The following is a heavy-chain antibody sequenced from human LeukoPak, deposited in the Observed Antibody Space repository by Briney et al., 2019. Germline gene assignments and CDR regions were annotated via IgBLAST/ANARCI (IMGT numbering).Heavy chain of an antibody. D-gene: IGHD3-10*01. CDR1: GFTFSSYA. Sequence: GKSLRLSCAASGFTFSSYAMHWVRQAPGKGLEWVAVISYDGSNKYYADSVKGRFTISRDNSKNTLYLQMNSLRAEDTAVYYCARDRGTNYYYYYGMDVWGQGTTVTVSS. J-gene: IGHJ6*02. CDR2: ISYDGSNK. V-gene: IGHV3-30*04. CDR3: ARDRGTNYYYYYGMDV.